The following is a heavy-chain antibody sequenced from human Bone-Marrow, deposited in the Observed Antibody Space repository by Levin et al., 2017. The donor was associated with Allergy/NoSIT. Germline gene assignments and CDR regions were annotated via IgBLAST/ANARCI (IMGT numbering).Heavy chain of an antibody. V-gene: IGHV3-23*01. CDR3: AKESGITMVRGDPPTYGMDV. D-gene: IGHD3-10*01. CDR1: GFTFSSYA. J-gene: IGHJ6*02. CDR2: ISGSGGST. Sequence: GGSLRLSCAASGFTFSSYAMSWVRQAPGKGLEWVSAISGSGGSTYYADSVKGRFTISRDNSKNTLYLQMNSLRAEDTAVYYCAKESGITMVRGDPPTYGMDVWGQGTTVTVSS.